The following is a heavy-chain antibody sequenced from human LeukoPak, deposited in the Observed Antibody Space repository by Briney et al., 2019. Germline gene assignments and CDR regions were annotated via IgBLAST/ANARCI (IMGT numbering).Heavy chain of an antibody. D-gene: IGHD6-19*01. CDR2: ISGDGGST. CDR1: GFMFHDYA. CDR3: ARESESSGWYDY. J-gene: IGHJ4*02. Sequence: GGSLRLSCAAPGFMFHDYAIHWVREAPGKGLEWVSLISGDGGSTFYADSVKGRFTISRDNSKNSLYLQMNSLRSDDTALYYCARESESSGWYDYWGQGTLVTASS. V-gene: IGHV3-43*02.